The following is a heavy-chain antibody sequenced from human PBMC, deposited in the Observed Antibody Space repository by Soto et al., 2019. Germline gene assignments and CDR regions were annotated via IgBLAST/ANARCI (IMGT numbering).Heavy chain of an antibody. V-gene: IGHV3-23*01. D-gene: IGHD3-10*01. Sequence: VSLQLSCAASGFTFSSYAMSWVRQAPGKGLEWVSAISGSGGSTYYADSVKGRFTTSRDNSKNTLYLQMNSLRAEDTAVYYCAKGRDLRGYYGMDVWGQGTTVTVSS. CDR3: AKGRDLRGYYGMDV. J-gene: IGHJ6*02. CDR2: ISGSGGST. CDR1: GFTFSSYA.